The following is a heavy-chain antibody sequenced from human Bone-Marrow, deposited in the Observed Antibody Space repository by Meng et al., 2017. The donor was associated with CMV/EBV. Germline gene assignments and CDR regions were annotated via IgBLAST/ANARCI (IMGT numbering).Heavy chain of an antibody. CDR1: GFTFSSYG. CDR2: IRYDGSNK. Sequence: GESLKISCAASGFTFSSYGMHWVRQAPGKGLEWVAFIRYDGSNKYYADSVKGRFTISRDNSKNTLYLQMNSLRAEDTAVYYCARDGTYYDFWCGYYTGILDYWGQGTRVTVSS. CDR3: ARDGTYYDFWCGYYTGILDY. D-gene: IGHD3-3*01. J-gene: IGHJ4*02. V-gene: IGHV3-30*02.